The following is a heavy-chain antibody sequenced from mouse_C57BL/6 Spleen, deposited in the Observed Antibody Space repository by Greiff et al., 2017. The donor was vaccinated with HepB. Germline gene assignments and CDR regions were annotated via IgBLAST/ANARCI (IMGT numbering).Heavy chain of an antibody. Sequence: DVKLVESGGGLVQPGGSLSLSCAASGFTFTDYYMSWVRQPPGKALEWLGFIRNKANGYTTEYSASVKGRFTISRDNSQSILYLQMNALRAEDSATYDCARYQIYYDYDAYYYAMDYWGQGTSVTVSS. CDR2: IRNKANGYTT. D-gene: IGHD2-4*01. CDR1: GFTFTDYY. CDR3: ARYQIYYDYDAYYYAMDY. J-gene: IGHJ4*01. V-gene: IGHV7-3*01.